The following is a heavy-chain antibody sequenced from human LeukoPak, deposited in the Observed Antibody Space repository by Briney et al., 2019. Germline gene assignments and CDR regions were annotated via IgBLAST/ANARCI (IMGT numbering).Heavy chain of an antibody. Sequence: GGSLRLSCAASGFTFSSYWMRWVRQAPGKGLEGVANIKNDGSDEYYVDSVRGRFTISRDNAKNSLFLQMNSLTVEDTAVYYCARAIRGSAVDTGDRWGQGTLVTVCS. CDR2: IKNDGSDE. CDR1: GFTFSSYW. J-gene: IGHJ4*02. V-gene: IGHV3-7*01. CDR3: ARAIRGSAVDTGDR. D-gene: IGHD3-10*01.